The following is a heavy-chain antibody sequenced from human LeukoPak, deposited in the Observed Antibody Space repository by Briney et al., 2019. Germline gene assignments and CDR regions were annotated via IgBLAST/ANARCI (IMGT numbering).Heavy chain of an antibody. V-gene: IGHV1-2*04. D-gene: IGHD3-10*01. J-gene: IGHJ6*04. CDR1: GYTFTDYY. CDR2: INPNSGGT. CDR3: AREGTRGSDSNGMDV. Sequence: ASVKVSCKASGYTFTDYYMHSVRQAPGQGLEWMGWINPNSGGTNYAQKFQGWVTMTRDTSISTAYMELSRLRSDDTAVYYCAREGTRGSDSNGMDVWGKGTTVTVSS.